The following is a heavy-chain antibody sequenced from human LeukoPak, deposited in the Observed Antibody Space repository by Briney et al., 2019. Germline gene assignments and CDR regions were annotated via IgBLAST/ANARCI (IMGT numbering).Heavy chain of an antibody. V-gene: IGHV4-39*01. Sequence: SGTLSLTCTVSSGSITSSSYYWGWIRQPPGKDLEWIGSIYHSGSTYYNPSLKSRVTISVDTSKNQFSLKLSSVTAADTAVYYCARHFSGYDILTGPIRYYFDYWGQGTLVTVSS. D-gene: IGHD3-9*01. CDR1: SGSITSSSYY. CDR3: ARHFSGYDILTGPIRYYFDY. J-gene: IGHJ4*02. CDR2: IYHSGST.